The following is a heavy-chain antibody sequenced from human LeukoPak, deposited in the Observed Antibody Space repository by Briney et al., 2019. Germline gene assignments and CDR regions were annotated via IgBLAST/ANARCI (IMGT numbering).Heavy chain of an antibody. D-gene: IGHD6-6*01. CDR3: AKDSRVYTSSSPGDYFDF. J-gene: IGHJ4*02. V-gene: IGHV3-30*18. CDR2: ISYDGGIE. Sequence: GVSLRLSCAASGFTFSDYGMHWVRQAPGKGLEWVAVISYDGGIEYYVDSVKGRFTISRDSSKNTLYLQLNSLRPEDTAVYYCAKDSRVYTSSSPGDYFDFWGQGTLVTVSS. CDR1: GFTFSDYG.